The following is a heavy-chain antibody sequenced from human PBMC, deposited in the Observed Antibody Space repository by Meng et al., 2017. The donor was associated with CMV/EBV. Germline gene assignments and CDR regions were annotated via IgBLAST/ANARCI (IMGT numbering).Heavy chain of an antibody. CDR2: IYYSGST. D-gene: IGHD3-3*01. V-gene: IGHV4-61*01. J-gene: IGHJ6*02. Sequence: SETLSLTCTVSGGSASSGSYYWSWIRQPPGKGLEWIGYIYYSGSTNYNPSLKSRVTISVDTSKNQFSLKLSSVTAADTAVYYCARGGLFWSGYYPYYYYGMDVWGQGTTVTVSS. CDR3: ARGGLFWSGYYPYYYYGMDV. CDR1: GGSASSGSYY.